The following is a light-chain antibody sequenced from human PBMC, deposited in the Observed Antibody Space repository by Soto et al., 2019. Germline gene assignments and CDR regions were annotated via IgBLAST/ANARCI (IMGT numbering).Light chain of an antibody. CDR2: EAS. CDR3: SLYTSENTYV. J-gene: IGLJ1*01. V-gene: IGLV2-18*01. CDR1: ITDFGSYNR. Sequence: VPTQPPSVCGSTGQSFTISCTGNITDFGSYNRVSWYQQPPSTAPKLIIYEASNRPSGVPDRFSGYQSGNTASLTISGLQAPDEADYCCSLYTSENTYVFGTGTTVTV.